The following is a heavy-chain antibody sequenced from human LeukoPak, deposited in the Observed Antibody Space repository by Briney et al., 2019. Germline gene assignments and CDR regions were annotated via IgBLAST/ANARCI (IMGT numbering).Heavy chain of an antibody. CDR2: ISGSGGST. V-gene: IGHV3-23*01. J-gene: IGHJ4*02. Sequence: GRSLRLSCAASGFTFSSYAMSWVRQAPGKGLEWVSAISGSGGSTYYADSVKGRFTISRDNSKNTLYLQMNSLRAEDTAVYYCAKVGSAMIVVVTDFDYWGQGTLVTVSS. D-gene: IGHD3-22*01. CDR3: AKVGSAMIVVVTDFDY. CDR1: GFTFSSYA.